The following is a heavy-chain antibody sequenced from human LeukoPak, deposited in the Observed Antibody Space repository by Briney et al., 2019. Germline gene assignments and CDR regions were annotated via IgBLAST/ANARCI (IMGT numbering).Heavy chain of an antibody. CDR2: IYYSGST. CDR3: ARSAPTYYYDSSGDPAFDY. J-gene: IGHJ4*02. V-gene: IGHV4-59*01. CDR1: GGSFSGYY. D-gene: IGHD3-22*01. Sequence: SETLSLTCVVYGGSFSGYYWSWIRQPPGKGLEWIGYIYYSGSTNYNPSLKSRVTISVDTSKNQFSLKLSSVTAADTAVYYCARSAPTYYYDSSGDPAFDYWGQGTLVTVSS.